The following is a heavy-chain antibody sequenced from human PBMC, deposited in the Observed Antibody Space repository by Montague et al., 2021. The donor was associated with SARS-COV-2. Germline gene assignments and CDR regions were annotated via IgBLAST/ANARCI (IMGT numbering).Heavy chain of an antibody. CDR2: INHSGST. D-gene: IGHD3-10*01. CDR3: ARGARQGYGFRLGSFDY. Sequence: SETLSLTCTVSGGSIGNWTYYWNWIRQPPGKGLEWIGEINHSGSTNNNPSLQSRVTMSVDTSKNQFSLKLSSVTAADTAVYYCARGARQGYGFRLGSFDYWGQGTLVTVSS. CDR1: GGSIGNWTYY. J-gene: IGHJ4*02. V-gene: IGHV4-39*07.